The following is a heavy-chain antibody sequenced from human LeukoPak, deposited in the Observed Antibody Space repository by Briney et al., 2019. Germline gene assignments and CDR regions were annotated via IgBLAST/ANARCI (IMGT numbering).Heavy chain of an antibody. J-gene: IGHJ2*01. CDR1: GGSISSNY. CDR2: IHYSGST. V-gene: IGHV4-59*01. CDR3: ASRVAAVSTPWYLDL. Sequence: KPSETLSLTCSVSGGSISSNYWTWIRQPPGKGLEWIGYIHYSGSTNYNPSLKSRVTISPDTSKNNFSLKLSSVTAADTAVYYCASRVAAVSTPWYLDLWGRGTLVTVCS. D-gene: IGHD6-13*01.